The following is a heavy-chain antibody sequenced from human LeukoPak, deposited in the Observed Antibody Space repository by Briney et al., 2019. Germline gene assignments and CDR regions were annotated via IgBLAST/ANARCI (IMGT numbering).Heavy chain of an antibody. V-gene: IGHV3-64D*06. Sequence: GGSLRLSCSASGFTFSASAMHWVRQAPGKVPQFVSAITTNGRNTYYADSVKGRFTISRDNPKSTLDLQMRSLRAEDTAAYYCVRDLTWGQGTLVTVSS. CDR2: ITTNGRNT. D-gene: IGHD4/OR15-4a*01. CDR3: VRDLT. CDR1: GFTFSASA. J-gene: IGHJ4*02.